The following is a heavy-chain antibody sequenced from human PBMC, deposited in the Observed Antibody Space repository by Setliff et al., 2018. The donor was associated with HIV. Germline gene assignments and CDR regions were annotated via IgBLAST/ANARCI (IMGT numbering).Heavy chain of an antibody. CDR2: VYYNGES. J-gene: IGHJ4*01. D-gene: IGHD3-3*01. CDR1: GGSISRGGRY. CDR3: ASALVGGASPFDY. Sequence: SETLSLTCTVSGGSISRGGRYWGWVRQHPGRGLEWVGYVYYNGESFYNPSLRGRITILQDKSKNQFSLEVRSVTAADTAIYYCASALVGGASPFDYRGQGALVTVSS. V-gene: IGHV4-31*03.